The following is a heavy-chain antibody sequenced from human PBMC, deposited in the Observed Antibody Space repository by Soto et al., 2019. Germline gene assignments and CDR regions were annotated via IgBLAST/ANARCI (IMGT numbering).Heavy chain of an antibody. J-gene: IGHJ4*02. CDR2: INAGNGNT. V-gene: IGHV1-3*01. CDR1: GYTFTSYA. D-gene: IGHD4-17*01. CDR3: ARIYGDYVSYYFDY. Sequence: ASVKVSCKASGYTFTSYAMHWVRQAPGQRLEWMGWINAGNGNTKYSQKFQGRVTITRDTSASTAYMELSSLRSEDTAVYYCARIYGDYVSYYFDYWGQGTLVTVSS.